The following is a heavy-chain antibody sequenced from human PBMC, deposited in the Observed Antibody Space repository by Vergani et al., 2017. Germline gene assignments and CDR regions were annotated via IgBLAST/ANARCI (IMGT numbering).Heavy chain of an antibody. J-gene: IGHJ4*02. CDR3: AKDPGYYYDSSGYDY. V-gene: IGHV3-23*01. Sequence: EVQLLESGGGLVQPGGSLRLSCAASGFTFSSYAMSWVRQAPGKGLEWVSAISGSGGSTYYADSVTGRFTISRDNSKNTLYLQMNSLRAEDTAVYYCAKDPGYYYDSSGYDYWGQGTLVTVSS. CDR1: GFTFSSYA. D-gene: IGHD3-22*01. CDR2: ISGSGGST.